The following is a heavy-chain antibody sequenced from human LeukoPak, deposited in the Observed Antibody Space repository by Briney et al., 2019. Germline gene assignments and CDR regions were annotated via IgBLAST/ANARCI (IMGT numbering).Heavy chain of an antibody. D-gene: IGHD3-10*01. CDR3: ARDLHGSEKGAFDI. J-gene: IGHJ3*02. CDR2: INWNGGST. V-gene: IGHV3-20*04. CDR1: GFTFDDYG. Sequence: GGSLRLSCAASGFTFDDYGMSWVRQAPGKGLEWVSGINWNGGSTGYADSVKGRFTISRDNAKNSLYLQMNSLRAEDTALYYCARDLHGSEKGAFDIWGQGTMVTVSS.